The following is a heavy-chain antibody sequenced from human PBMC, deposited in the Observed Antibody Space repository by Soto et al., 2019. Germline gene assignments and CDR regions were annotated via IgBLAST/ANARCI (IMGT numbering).Heavy chain of an antibody. Sequence: SETLSLTCTVSGGSISSSSYYWGWIRQPPGKGLEWIGSIYYSGSTYFNPSLKSRVTISVDTSKNQFSLKLSSVTAADTAVYYCAREAVWSEEEGYSSSWYYFDYWGQGTLVTVSS. CDR1: GGSISSSSYY. J-gene: IGHJ4*02. CDR3: AREAVWSEEEGYSSSWYYFDY. V-gene: IGHV4-39*02. CDR2: IYYSGST. D-gene: IGHD6-13*01.